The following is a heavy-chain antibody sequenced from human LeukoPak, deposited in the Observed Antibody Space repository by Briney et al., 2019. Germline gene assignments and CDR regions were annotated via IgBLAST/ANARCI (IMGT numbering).Heavy chain of an antibody. CDR1: GYTFTSYG. CDR3: ARDEGWWKVTYYDTSHAFDI. D-gene: IGHD3-9*01. V-gene: IGHV1-18*01. J-gene: IGHJ3*02. CDR2: ISAYNGNT. Sequence: ASVKVSCKASGYTFTSYGISWVRQAPGQGLEWMGWISAYNGNTNYAQKLQGRVTMTTGTSTSTAYMELRSLRSDDTAVYYCARDEGWWKVTYYDTSHAFDIWGQGTMVTVSS.